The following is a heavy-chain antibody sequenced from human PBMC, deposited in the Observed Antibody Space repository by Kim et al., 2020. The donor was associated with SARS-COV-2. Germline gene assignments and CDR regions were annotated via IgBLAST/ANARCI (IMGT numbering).Heavy chain of an antibody. CDR3: AREESIQAGHRDFFDY. CDR1: GFTFSSYW. V-gene: IGHV3-7*01. D-gene: IGHD5-18*01. J-gene: IGHJ4*02. CDR2: IKQDGSEK. Sequence: GGSLRLSCAASGFTFSSYWMSWVRQAPGKGLEWVANIKQDGSEKYYVDSVKGRFTISRDNAKNSLYLQMNSLRAEDTAVYYCAREESIQAGHRDFFDYWGQGTLVTVSS.